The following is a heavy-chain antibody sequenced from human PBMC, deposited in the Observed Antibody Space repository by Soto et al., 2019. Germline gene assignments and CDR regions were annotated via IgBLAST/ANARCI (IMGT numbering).Heavy chain of an antibody. CDR2: IVGSSAYT. CDR3: ARLRASGWYMGGYLDY. J-gene: IGHJ4*02. D-gene: IGHD6-13*01. CDR1: GFTFSDYY. Sequence: QVQLVESGGGLVKPGGSLRLSCAASGFTFSDYYMSWIRQAPGKGLEWVSYIVGSSAYTNYADYVKGRFTISRDNPKNSLYLEMNSLRAEDTAVYYCARLRASGWYMGGYLDYWGQGTLVTVSS. V-gene: IGHV3-11*06.